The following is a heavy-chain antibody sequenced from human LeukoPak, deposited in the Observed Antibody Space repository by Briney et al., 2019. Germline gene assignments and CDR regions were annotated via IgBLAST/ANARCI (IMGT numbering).Heavy chain of an antibody. V-gene: IGHV4-39*01. CDR1: GGSISSSSYY. Sequence: SETLSLTCTVSGGSISSSSYYWGWIRQPPGKGLEWIGSIHYSGSTYYNPSLKSRVTISVDTSKNQFSLKLSSVTAADTAVYYCARHFYGDGYLVSKSNWFDPWGQGTLVTVSS. J-gene: IGHJ5*02. CDR3: ARHFYGDGYLVSKSNWFDP. D-gene: IGHD5-24*01. CDR2: IHYSGST.